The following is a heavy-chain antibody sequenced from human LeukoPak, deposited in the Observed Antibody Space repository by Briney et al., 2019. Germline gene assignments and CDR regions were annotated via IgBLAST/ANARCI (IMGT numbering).Heavy chain of an antibody. CDR1: GGSISSSSYY. D-gene: IGHD5-12*01. CDR3: ARRGYSGYDPNWFDP. Sequence: SETLSLTCTVSGGSISSSSYYWGWVRQPPGKGLEWIGSLYYSGSTNYNPSLKSRVTISVDTSKNQFSLKLSSVTAADTAVYCCARRGYSGYDPNWFDPWGQGTLVTVSS. V-gene: IGHV4-39*07. CDR2: LYYSGST. J-gene: IGHJ5*02.